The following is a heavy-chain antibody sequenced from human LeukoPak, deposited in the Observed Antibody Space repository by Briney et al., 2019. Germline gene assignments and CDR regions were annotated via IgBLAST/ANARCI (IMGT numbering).Heavy chain of an antibody. CDR1: GFTFSSYS. V-gene: IGHV3-21*01. D-gene: IGHD3-9*01. J-gene: IGHJ4*02. CDR2: ISSSSGYI. CDR3: ARGVELTGYSDY. Sequence: GGSLKLSCAASGFTFSSYSMNWVRQAPGKGLEWVSYISSSSGYIYYADSVKGRFTISRDNAKNSLYLQMNSLRAEDTAVYYCARGVELTGYSDYWGRGTLVTVSS.